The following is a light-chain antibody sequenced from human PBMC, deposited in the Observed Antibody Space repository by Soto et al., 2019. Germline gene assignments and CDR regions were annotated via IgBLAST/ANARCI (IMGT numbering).Light chain of an antibody. V-gene: IGLV2-14*01. CDR3: SSYTSSSTL. J-gene: IGLJ1*01. CDR2: EVT. Sequence: QSVLTQPASVSGSLGQSITISCTGTTSDVGGYNYVSWYQQHPGKAPILMIYEVTNRPSGVSNRFSGSKSGNTASLTISGLQVEDEAEYFCSSYTSSSTLFGTGTKVTVL. CDR1: TSDVGGYNY.